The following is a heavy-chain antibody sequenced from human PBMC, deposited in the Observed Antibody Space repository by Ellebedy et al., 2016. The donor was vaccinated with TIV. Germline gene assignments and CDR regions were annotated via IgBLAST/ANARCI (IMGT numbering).Heavy chain of an antibody. Sequence: SLKISCAASGFTFDDYAMHWVRQAPGKGLEWVSGISWNRGSIGYADSVKGRFTISRDNAKNSLYLQMNSLRAEDTALYYCAKAAVIGTAYWYFDLWGRGTLVTVSS. CDR2: ISWNRGSI. CDR1: GFTFDDYA. D-gene: IGHD6-19*01. CDR3: AKAAVIGTAYWYFDL. V-gene: IGHV3-9*01. J-gene: IGHJ2*01.